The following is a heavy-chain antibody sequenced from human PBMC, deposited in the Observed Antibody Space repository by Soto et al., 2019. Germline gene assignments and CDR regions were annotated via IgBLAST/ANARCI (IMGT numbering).Heavy chain of an antibody. J-gene: IGHJ4*02. CDR3: ARGVTMVRGVIHTPYFDY. Sequence: QVQLQESGPGLVKPSQTLSLTCTVSGGSISSGGYYWSWIRQHPGKGLEWIGYIYYSGSTYYNPSLKNRVTISVDTSKNQSSLKLSSVTAADTAVYYCARGVTMVRGVIHTPYFDYWGQGTLVTVSS. V-gene: IGHV4-31*03. D-gene: IGHD3-10*01. CDR2: IYYSGST. CDR1: GGSISSGGYY.